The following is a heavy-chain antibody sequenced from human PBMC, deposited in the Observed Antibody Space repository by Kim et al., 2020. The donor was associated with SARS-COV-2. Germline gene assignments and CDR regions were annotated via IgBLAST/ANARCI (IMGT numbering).Heavy chain of an antibody. Sequence: GGSLRLSCAASGFTFSSYGMHWVRQAPGKGLEWVAVISYDGSNKYYADSVKGRFTISRDNSKNTLYLQMNSLRAEDTAVYYCAKGLSRFGELVNYFDYWGQGTLVTVSS. CDR1: GFTFSSYG. CDR3: AKGLSRFGELVNYFDY. J-gene: IGHJ4*02. D-gene: IGHD3-10*01. V-gene: IGHV3-30*18. CDR2: ISYDGSNK.